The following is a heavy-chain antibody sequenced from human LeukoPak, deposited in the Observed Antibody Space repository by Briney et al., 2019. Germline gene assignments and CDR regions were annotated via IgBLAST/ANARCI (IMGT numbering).Heavy chain of an antibody. V-gene: IGHV3-23*01. J-gene: IGHJ4*02. D-gene: IGHD3-22*01. CDR1: GFTFSSYA. Sequence: PGGSLRLSCAASGFTFSSYAMSWVRQAPGKGLGWVSAISGSGGSTYYADSVKGRFTISRDNSKNTLYLQMNSLRAEDTAVYYCAKHAYYYDSSGYYLPYFDYWGQGTLVTVSS. CDR3: AKHAYYYDSSGYYLPYFDY. CDR2: ISGSGGST.